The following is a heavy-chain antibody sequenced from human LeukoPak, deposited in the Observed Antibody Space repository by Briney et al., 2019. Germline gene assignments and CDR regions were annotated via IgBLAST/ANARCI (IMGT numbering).Heavy chain of an antibody. CDR2: ISYDGSNK. J-gene: IGHJ4*02. Sequence: GRSPRLSCAASGFTFSSYAMHWVRQAPGKGLEWVAVISYDGSNKYYADSVKGRFTISRDNSKNTLYLQMNSLRAEDTAVYYCARDYCSGGSCYQDYWGQGTLVTVSS. CDR3: ARDYCSGGSCYQDY. D-gene: IGHD2-15*01. V-gene: IGHV3-30-3*01. CDR1: GFTFSSYA.